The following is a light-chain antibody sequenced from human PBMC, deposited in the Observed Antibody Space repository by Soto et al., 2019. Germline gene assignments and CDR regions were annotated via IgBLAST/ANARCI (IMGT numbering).Light chain of an antibody. CDR3: QQYDSYSSGP. Sequence: DIQMTQSASTLSASVGDRGTITWRVSQTINSWLAWYQQKPGKAPKVLIFDASSLKTGVPSRFSGSGSGTEFTLTISNLQPDDFATYYCQQYDSYSSGPFGQGTKVDIK. CDR2: DAS. J-gene: IGKJ1*01. V-gene: IGKV1-5*01. CDR1: QTINSW.